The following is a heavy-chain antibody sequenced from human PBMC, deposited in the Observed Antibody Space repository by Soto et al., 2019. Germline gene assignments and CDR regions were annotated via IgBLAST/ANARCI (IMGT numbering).Heavy chain of an antibody. Sequence: QLQLQESGPRLVKSSETLSLTCTVSGGSISSYYWRWSRQSPGRGLEWIGYVHYSGTTNYNPSLKSRVAMSLDSSKRQFSLTLNSVTAADTAVYYCARGTALIYGDYPGAGYFDFWGQGIQVTVSS. CDR2: VHYSGTT. V-gene: IGHV4-59*01. CDR1: GGSISSYY. D-gene: IGHD4-17*01. CDR3: ARGTALIYGDYPGAGYFDF. J-gene: IGHJ4*02.